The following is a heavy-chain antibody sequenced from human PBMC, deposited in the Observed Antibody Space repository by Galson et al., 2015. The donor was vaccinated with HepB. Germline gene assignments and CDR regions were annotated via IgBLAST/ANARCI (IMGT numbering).Heavy chain of an antibody. V-gene: IGHV1-46*02. D-gene: IGHD6-19*01. Sequence: SVKVSCKASGYSFNRNQIYWVRQAPGQGLEWVGEINPSAGNTNYAPKFQARVTVTRDTSTSTVFMELSSLTSEDTAVYYCARQIAVTRAGYFDYGLDVWGQGTTVTVSS. J-gene: IGHJ6*02. CDR2: INPSAGNT. CDR3: ARQIAVTRAGYFDYGLDV. CDR1: GYSFNRNQ.